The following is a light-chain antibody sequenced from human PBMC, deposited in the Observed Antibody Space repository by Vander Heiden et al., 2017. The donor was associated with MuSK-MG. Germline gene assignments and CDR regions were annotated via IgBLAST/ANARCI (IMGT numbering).Light chain of an antibody. Sequence: DIQMTQSPSSLSASVGDRVTITCRASQGINNYLAWYQQKPGGVPKLLIYDASTVQSGVPFRFSGGGSGTDFTLTISSLQPEDVATYYCQKYNSAPFTFGHGTKVDIK. CDR3: QKYNSAPFT. CDR2: DAS. V-gene: IGKV1-27*01. J-gene: IGKJ3*01. CDR1: QGINNY.